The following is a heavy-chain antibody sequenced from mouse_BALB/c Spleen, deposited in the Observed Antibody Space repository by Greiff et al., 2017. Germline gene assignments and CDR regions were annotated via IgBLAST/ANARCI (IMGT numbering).Heavy chain of an antibody. CDR3: ARSSTMITTFDY. Sequence: VQLQQSGAELVRPGTSVKMSCKAAGYTFTNYWKGWGKQRPGHGLEWIGDIYPGGGYTNYNEKFKGKATLTADTSSSTAYMQLSSLTSEDSAIYYCARSSTMITTFDYWGQGTTLTVSS. V-gene: IGHV1-63*02. CDR1: GYTFTNYW. D-gene: IGHD2-4*01. J-gene: IGHJ2*01. CDR2: IYPGGGYT.